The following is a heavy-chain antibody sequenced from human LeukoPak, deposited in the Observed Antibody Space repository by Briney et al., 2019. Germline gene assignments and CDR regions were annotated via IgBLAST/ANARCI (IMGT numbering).Heavy chain of an antibody. CDR2: ISGSGDTT. V-gene: IGHV3-23*01. J-gene: IGHJ4*02. CDR3: AKSRGESRGASNY. D-gene: IGHD1-26*01. CDR1: GFTFSSYA. Sequence: GGSLRLSCAASGFTFSSYAMNWVRQAPGKGLEWVSFISGSGDTTYYADSVKGRFTISRDNSKNTLYLQMNSPRAENTAVYYCAKSRGESRGASNYWGQGTLVTVSS.